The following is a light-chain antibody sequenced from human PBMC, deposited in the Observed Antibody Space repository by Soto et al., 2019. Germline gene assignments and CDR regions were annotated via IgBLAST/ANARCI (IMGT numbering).Light chain of an antibody. CDR3: QQYNDWPVT. CDR2: GAS. Sequence: IVLTQSPATLSVSPGERATLSCRASQSIRSNLAWYQQKPGQAPRFLIYGASTRSACIPARFSGTGSGTEFTLTISSLQSEDCAVYYCQQYNDWPVTFGPGTKVDVK. CDR1: QSIRSN. V-gene: IGKV3D-15*01. J-gene: IGKJ3*01.